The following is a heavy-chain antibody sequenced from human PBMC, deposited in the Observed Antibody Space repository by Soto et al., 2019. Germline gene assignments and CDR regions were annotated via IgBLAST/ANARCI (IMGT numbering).Heavy chain of an antibody. CDR2: IDWDDDK. CDR1: GFSLSTSGMC. Sequence: SGPTLVNPTQTLTLTCTFSGFSLSTSGMCVSWIRQPPGKALEWLALIDWDDDKYYSTSLKTRLTISKDTSKNQVVLTMTNMDPVDTATYYCARISYDSSGYYYDPGDYYGMDVWGQGTTVTVS. V-gene: IGHV2-70*01. J-gene: IGHJ6*02. D-gene: IGHD3-22*01. CDR3: ARISYDSSGYYYDPGDYYGMDV.